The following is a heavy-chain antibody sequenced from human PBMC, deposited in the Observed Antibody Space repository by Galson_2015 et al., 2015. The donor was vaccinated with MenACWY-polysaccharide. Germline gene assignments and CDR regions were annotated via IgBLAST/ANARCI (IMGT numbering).Heavy chain of an antibody. CDR2: IKVDGSER. V-gene: IGHV3-7*03. D-gene: IGHD6-6*01. CDR1: GFTFNNYW. CDR3: ARDSCSSSIGYSDY. J-gene: IGHJ4*02. Sequence: SLRLSCAASGFTFNNYWMSWVRQAPGKGLEWVANIKVDGSERHYVDSVKGRFTISRDNAKNSLYLQMLSLRAEDTAVYYCARDSCSSSIGYSDYWGQGALVTVSS.